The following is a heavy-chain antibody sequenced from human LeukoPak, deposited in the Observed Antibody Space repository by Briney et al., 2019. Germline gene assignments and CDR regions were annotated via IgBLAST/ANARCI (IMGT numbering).Heavy chain of an antibody. Sequence: PGGSLRLSCSASGSTFSSYAMHWVRQAPGKGLEYVSAISSNGGSTYYADSVKGRFTISRDNSKNTLYLQMNSLRAEDTAVYYCARAAVTTGHAFDIWGQGTMVTVSS. J-gene: IGHJ3*02. CDR3: ARAAVTTGHAFDI. D-gene: IGHD4-17*01. CDR1: GSTFSSYA. CDR2: ISSNGGST. V-gene: IGHV3-64*04.